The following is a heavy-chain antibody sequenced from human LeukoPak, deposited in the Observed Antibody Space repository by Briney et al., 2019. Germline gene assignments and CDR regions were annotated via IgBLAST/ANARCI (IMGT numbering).Heavy chain of an antibody. D-gene: IGHD3-10*01. CDR3: AREATGSGPWYFDL. CDR2: ISSSSSLM. Sequence: PGGSLRLSCTASEFTFSTYGMIWARQAPGTGLKWVSYISSSSSLMSYEDSVKGRFTIPRENAKNSLYLQMNSLRAGDTAVYYCAREATGSGPWYFDLWGRGTLVTVSS. V-gene: IGHV3-48*01. CDR1: EFTFSTYG. J-gene: IGHJ2*01.